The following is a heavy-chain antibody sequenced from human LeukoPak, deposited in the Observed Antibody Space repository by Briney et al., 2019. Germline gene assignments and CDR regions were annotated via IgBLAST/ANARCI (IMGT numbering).Heavy chain of an antibody. D-gene: IGHD6-6*01. V-gene: IGHV4-59*01. CDR2: ICYSGST. Sequence: SETLSLTCTVSGGSISSYYWSWIRQPPGNGLEWFGYICYSGSTNYNPSLKSRVTISVDTSKNQSSLKLSSVTAADTAVYYCARLPIEYSSSAGAFDIWGQGTMVTVSS. CDR1: GGSISSYY. J-gene: IGHJ3*02. CDR3: ARLPIEYSSSAGAFDI.